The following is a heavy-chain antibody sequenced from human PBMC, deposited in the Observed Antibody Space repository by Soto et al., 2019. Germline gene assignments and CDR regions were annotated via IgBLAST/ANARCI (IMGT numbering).Heavy chain of an antibody. CDR2: ISGYNGNT. J-gene: IGHJ4*02. CDR1: GYTFTSYG. D-gene: IGHD3-22*01. V-gene: IGHV1-18*01. CDR3: ARTTAYETSGYYYHTY. Sequence: ASVKVSCKASGYTFTSYGISWVRQAPGQGLEWMGWISGYNGNTKYAQKLQGRVTVTTDTSTSTAYMELRSLISDDTAVYYCARTTAYETSGYYYHTYWGQGAQVTVSS.